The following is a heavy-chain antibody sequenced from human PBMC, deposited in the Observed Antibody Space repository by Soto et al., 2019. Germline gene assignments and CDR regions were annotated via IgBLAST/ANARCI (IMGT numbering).Heavy chain of an antibody. Sequence: SETLSLTCTVSGGSISSYYWSWIRQPPGKGLEWIGYVFYTGSTNYNPSLKSRVTISVDTSKNQLSLRLSSVTTADTAVYYCARGGFEYCSGGSCYPADYWGQGTLVTVSS. J-gene: IGHJ4*02. CDR2: VFYTGST. CDR1: GGSISSYY. V-gene: IGHV4-59*01. CDR3: ARGGFEYCSGGSCYPADY. D-gene: IGHD2-15*01.